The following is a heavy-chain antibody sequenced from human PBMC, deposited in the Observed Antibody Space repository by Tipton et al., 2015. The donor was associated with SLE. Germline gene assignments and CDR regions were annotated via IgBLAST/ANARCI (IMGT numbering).Heavy chain of an antibody. V-gene: IGHV4-39*07. CDR3: ARGRNDFWTGSHFYFFYMDV. D-gene: IGHD3/OR15-3a*01. J-gene: IGHJ6*03. CDR2: IYYSGTT. CDR1: GESVSSSRYY. Sequence: LRLSCSVSGESVSSSRYYWAWIRQPPGKGLEWIGSIYYSGTTTYNPSLKSRVTISLDTSKTQFSLKLTSVTAADTAVYYCARGRNDFWTGSHFYFFYMDVWGKGTTVAVSS.